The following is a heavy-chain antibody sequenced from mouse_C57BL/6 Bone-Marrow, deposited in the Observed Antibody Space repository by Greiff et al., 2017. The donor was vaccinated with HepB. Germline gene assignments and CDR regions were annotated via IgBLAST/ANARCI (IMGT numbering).Heavy chain of an antibody. V-gene: IGHV1-78*01. D-gene: IGHD1-1*01. CDR2: IYPRDGST. CDR3: ARVRFITTPPRYFDV. CDR1: GYTFTDRT. Sequence: QVQLQQSDAELVKPGASVKISCKVSGYTFTDRTIHWMKQRPEQGLEWIGYIYPRDGSTKYNEKFKGKATLTADKSSSTAYMQLNSLTSEDSAVYFCARVRFITTPPRYFDVWGTGTTVTVSS. J-gene: IGHJ1*03.